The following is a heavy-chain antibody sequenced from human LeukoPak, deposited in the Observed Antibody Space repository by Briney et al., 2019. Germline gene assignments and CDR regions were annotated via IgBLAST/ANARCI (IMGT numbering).Heavy chain of an antibody. CDR1: GFTFSSYA. D-gene: IGHD3-10*01. CDR2: ISYDGSNK. CDR3: ARVYYGSGSYYNVFDY. J-gene: IGHJ4*02. V-gene: IGHV3-30-3*01. Sequence: PGGSQRLSCAASGFTFSSYAMHWVRQAPGKGLEWVAVISYDGSNKYYADSVKGRFTISRDNSKNTLYLQMNSLRAEDTAVYYCARVYYGSGSYYNVFDYWGQGTLVTVSS.